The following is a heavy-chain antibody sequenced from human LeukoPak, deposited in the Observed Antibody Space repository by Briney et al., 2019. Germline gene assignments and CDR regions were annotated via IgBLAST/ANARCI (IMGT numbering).Heavy chain of an antibody. Sequence: SETLSLTCTVSGGSISSYYWSWIRQPPGKGREWIGYIYYSGSTNYNPSLKSRVTISVDTSKNQFSLKLSSVTAADTAVYYCAREVAGSGLSYNWFDPWGQGTLVTVSS. D-gene: IGHD6-19*01. V-gene: IGHV4-59*01. J-gene: IGHJ5*02. CDR2: IYYSGST. CDR3: AREVAGSGLSYNWFDP. CDR1: GGSISSYY.